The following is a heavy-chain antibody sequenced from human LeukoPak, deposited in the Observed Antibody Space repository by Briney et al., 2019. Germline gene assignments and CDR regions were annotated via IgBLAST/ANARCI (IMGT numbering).Heavy chain of an antibody. CDR1: GYTFTGYY. V-gene: IGHV1-2*02. CDR3: ARIKWAAAND. J-gene: IGHJ4*02. CDR2: INPNSGDT. Sequence: GASVKVSCKASGYTFTGYYIHWVRQAPGQGLEWLGWINPNSGDTNYAQNFQGRVTMTRDTSVNTAYMELSSLRSDDTAVYYCARIKWAAANDWGQGTLVTASS. D-gene: IGHD6-13*01.